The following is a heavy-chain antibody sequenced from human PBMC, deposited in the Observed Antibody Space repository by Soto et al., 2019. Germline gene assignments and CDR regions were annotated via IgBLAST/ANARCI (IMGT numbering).Heavy chain of an antibody. D-gene: IGHD3-16*01. CDR1: GFTFSSYG. Sequence: GGSLRLSCAASGFTFSSYGMHWVRQAPGKGLEWVAVIWYDGSNKYYADSVKGRFTISRDNSKNTLYLQMNSLRAEDTAVYYCARDQDYIWGSNYYYYMDVWGKGTTVTVSS. J-gene: IGHJ6*03. CDR3: ARDQDYIWGSNYYYYMDV. V-gene: IGHV3-33*08. CDR2: IWYDGSNK.